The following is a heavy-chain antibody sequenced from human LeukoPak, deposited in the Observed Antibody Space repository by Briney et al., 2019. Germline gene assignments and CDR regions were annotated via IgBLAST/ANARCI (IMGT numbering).Heavy chain of an antibody. CDR2: TYYRSKWYN. Sequence: SQTLSLTCAISGDSVSSNSAAWNWIRHSPSRRLECLGRTYYRSKWYNDYAVSVKSRITINPETSKNQFSLQLNSVTPEDTAVYYCAREADVLLWFGERWFDPWGQGTLVTVSS. CDR3: AREADVLLWFGERWFDP. V-gene: IGHV6-1*01. J-gene: IGHJ5*02. CDR1: GDSVSSNSAA. D-gene: IGHD3-10*01.